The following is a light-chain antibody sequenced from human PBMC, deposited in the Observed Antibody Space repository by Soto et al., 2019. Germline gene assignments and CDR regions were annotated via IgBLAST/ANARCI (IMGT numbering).Light chain of an antibody. J-gene: IGKJ4*01. CDR2: DAS. Sequence: DIQMTQSPSTLSASVGDRVTITCRASQSISSWLAWYQQKPGKAPKLLIYDASSLESGVPSRCSGSGSGTEFTLTISSLQPDDFATYYCQQYNSYSLTFGGVTKVEIK. CDR1: QSISSW. CDR3: QQYNSYSLT. V-gene: IGKV1-5*01.